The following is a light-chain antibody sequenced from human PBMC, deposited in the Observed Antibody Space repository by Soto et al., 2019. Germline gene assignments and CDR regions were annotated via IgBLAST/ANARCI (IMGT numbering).Light chain of an antibody. CDR3: SSSTSSSTDVV. V-gene: IGLV2-14*01. CDR1: SSDIGGYNY. Sequence: QSVLTQPASVSGSPGQSITISCTGTSSDIGGYNYVSWYQQHPGKAPKLMIYDVSNRPSGVSDRFSGSKSGNTASLTISGLQAEDEADYYCSSSTSSSTDVVFGGRTKLTVL. J-gene: IGLJ2*01. CDR2: DVS.